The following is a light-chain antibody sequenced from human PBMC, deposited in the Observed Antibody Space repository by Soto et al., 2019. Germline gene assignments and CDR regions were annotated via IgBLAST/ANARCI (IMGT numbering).Light chain of an antibody. CDR2: RNN. CDR1: SSNIGSNY. Sequence: QSVLTQPPSASGTPGQRVTISCSGSSSNIGSNYVYWYQQLPGTAPKLLIYRNNQRPSGVPDRFSGSKSGNTASLTISGLQAEDEADYYCCSYPGSHTWVFGGGTKLTVL. V-gene: IGLV1-47*01. CDR3: CSYPGSHTWV. J-gene: IGLJ3*02.